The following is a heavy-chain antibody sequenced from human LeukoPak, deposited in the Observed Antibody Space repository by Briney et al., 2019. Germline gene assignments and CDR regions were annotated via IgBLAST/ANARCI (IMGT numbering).Heavy chain of an antibody. CDR3: ATGMVRGVMIASYYYGMDV. CDR1: GYTLTELS. CDR2: FDPEDGET. J-gene: IGHJ6*04. V-gene: IGHV1-24*01. Sequence: ASVKVSCKVSGYTLTELSMHWVRQARGKGLEWMGGFDPEDGETIYAQKFQGRVTMTEDTSTDTAYMELSSLRSEDTAVYYCATGMVRGVMIASYYYGMDVWGKGTTVTVSS. D-gene: IGHD3-10*01.